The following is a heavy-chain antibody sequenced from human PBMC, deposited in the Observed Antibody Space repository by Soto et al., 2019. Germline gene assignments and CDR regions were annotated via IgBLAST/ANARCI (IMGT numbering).Heavy chain of an antibody. Sequence: QVQLVQSGAEVKKPGASVKVSCKASGYIFTTYPIHWVRQAPGQRLEWMGWINTGTGNTKYSQNFKGRVTTTRDTSGTTAYMELSSLRSEDTAVYYGARDNRGLGDYWGQRTLVTVSS. CDR1: GYIFTTYP. D-gene: IGHD1-20*01. CDR2: INTGTGNT. J-gene: IGHJ4*02. V-gene: IGHV1-3*04. CDR3: ARDNRGLGDY.